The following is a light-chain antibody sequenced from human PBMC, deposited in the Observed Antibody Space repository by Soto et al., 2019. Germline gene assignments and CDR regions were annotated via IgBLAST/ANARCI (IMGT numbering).Light chain of an antibody. Sequence: DIQMTQSPSSLSASVGDRVTITCRASQGIRNDLGWYQQKPGKAPKLLIDSASTLQSGVPSRFSGSGVGTEFTLTITSLQPEDSATYYCQQLSIYPLTFGPGTKVDIK. J-gene: IGKJ3*01. CDR2: SAS. V-gene: IGKV1-17*01. CDR1: QGIRND. CDR3: QQLSIYPLT.